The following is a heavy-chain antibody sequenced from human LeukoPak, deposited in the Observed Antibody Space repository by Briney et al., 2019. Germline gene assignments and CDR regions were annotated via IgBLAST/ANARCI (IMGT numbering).Heavy chain of an antibody. J-gene: IGHJ6*02. Sequence: SETLSLTCAVSGGSISSGGYSWSWIRQPPGKGLEWIGYIYHSGSTYYNPSLKSRVTISVDRSKNQFSLKLSSVTAADTAVYYCARGAPRRQLWLKGGYGMDVWGQGTTVTVSS. V-gene: IGHV4-30-2*01. CDR2: IYHSGST. CDR3: ARGAPRRQLWLKGGYGMDV. D-gene: IGHD5-18*01. CDR1: GGSISSGGYS.